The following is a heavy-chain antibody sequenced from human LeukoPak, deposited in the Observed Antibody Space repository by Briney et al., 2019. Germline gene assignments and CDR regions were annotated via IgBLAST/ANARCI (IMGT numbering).Heavy chain of an antibody. V-gene: IGHV1-2*02. D-gene: IGHD3-22*01. J-gene: IGHJ4*02. CDR3: ARDGDDSSGSDLDY. CDR1: GYTFTGYY. CDR2: INPNSGGT. Sequence: ASVKVSCKASGYTFTGYYMHWMRQAPGQGLEWMGWINPNSGGTNYAQKFQGRVTMTRDTSISTAYMELSRLRSDDTAVYYCARDGDDSSGSDLDYWGQGTLVTVSS.